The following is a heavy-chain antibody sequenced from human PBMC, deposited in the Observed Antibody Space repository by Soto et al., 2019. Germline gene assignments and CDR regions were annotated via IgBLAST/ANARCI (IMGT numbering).Heavy chain of an antibody. D-gene: IGHD7-27*01. Sequence: QITLKESGPTLVKPTQTLTLTCTFSGFALSTSGVGVGWIRQPPGKALEWLAFLYWDDDKRYSPSLKSRLTITKDTYKIQVLLTMPNMDPGDTATYYCARTSVNWGSRGLVDYWGQGTLVTVAS. CDR2: LYWDDDK. J-gene: IGHJ4*02. V-gene: IGHV2-5*02. CDR1: GFALSTSGVG. CDR3: ARTSVNWGSRGLVDY.